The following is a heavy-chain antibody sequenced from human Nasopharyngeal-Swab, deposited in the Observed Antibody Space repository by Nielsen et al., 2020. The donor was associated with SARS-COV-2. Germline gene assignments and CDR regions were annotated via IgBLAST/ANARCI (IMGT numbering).Heavy chain of an antibody. CDR3: AREKYYYGSGSSGDMDV. J-gene: IGHJ6*02. CDR2: IYYSGST. V-gene: IGHV4-59*01. D-gene: IGHD3-10*01. Sequence: SETLSLTCTVSGGSISSYYWSWIRQPPGKGLEWIGYIYYSGSTNYNPSLKSRVTISVDTSKNQFSLKLSSVTAADTAVYYCAREKYYYGSGSSGDMDVWGQGTTVTVSS. CDR1: GGSISSYY.